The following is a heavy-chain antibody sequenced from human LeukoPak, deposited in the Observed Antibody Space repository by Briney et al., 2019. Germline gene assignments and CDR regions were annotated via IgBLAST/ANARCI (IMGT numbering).Heavy chain of an antibody. CDR2: LYESGTT. CDR3: ATQELVPTALNAFDI. CDR1: AAPLSIYP. Sequence: SETLSLTCSVSAAPLSIYPRGCFRHPPGKGPDWFAYLYESGTTNYKASLKSRVTMSVDTSKNHFSLRLTSVTAADTAVYYCATQELVPTALNAFDIWGQGTLVTVSS. V-gene: IGHV4-4*09. J-gene: IGHJ3*02. D-gene: IGHD6-6*01.